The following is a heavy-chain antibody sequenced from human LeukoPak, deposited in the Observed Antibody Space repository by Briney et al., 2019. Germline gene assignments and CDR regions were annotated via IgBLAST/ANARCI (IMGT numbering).Heavy chain of an antibody. V-gene: IGHV4-34*01. Sequence: SETLSLTCAVYGGSITGYYWSWIRQTPGRGLEWVGEIHYRGATSYNPSLKSRATISTDTSKNHFSLRLSSVTAADTAVYFCARGNILTGYCFDFWGQGALVTVSS. CDR1: GGSITGYY. D-gene: IGHD3-9*01. J-gene: IGHJ4*02. CDR3: ARGNILTGYCFDF. CDR2: IHYRGAT.